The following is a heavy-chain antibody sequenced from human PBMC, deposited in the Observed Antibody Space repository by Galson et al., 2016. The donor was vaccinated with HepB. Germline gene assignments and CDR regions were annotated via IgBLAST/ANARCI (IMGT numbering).Heavy chain of an antibody. CDR2: IRGDGTST. V-gene: IGHV3-74*01. CDR3: IKSDYGDY. J-gene: IGHJ4*02. CDR1: GFTFSNYW. Sequence: SLRLSCAASGFTFSNYWMHWVRQAPGKGLVWVSRIRGDGTSTSYADSVKGLFTISRDNAKNTLYLQMNSLRAEDTAMYYCIKSDYGDYWGQGTLVTVSS.